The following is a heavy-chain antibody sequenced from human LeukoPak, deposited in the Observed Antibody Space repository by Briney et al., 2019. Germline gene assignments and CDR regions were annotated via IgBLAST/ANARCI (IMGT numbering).Heavy chain of an antibody. CDR3: ARGSGSSALNFDY. Sequence: GGSLRLSCAASGFTFSSHSMNWVRQATGKGLEWVSSISTSSSYISYADSVKGRFTISRDNAKDSLFLQMNSLRAEDTAVYYCARGSGSSALNFDYWGQGTLVTVSS. D-gene: IGHD2-15*01. CDR1: GFTFSSHS. J-gene: IGHJ4*02. V-gene: IGHV3-21*01. CDR2: ISTSSSYI.